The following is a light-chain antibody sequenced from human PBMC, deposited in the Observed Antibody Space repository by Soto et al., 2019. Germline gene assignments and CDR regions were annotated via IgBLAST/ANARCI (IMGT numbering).Light chain of an antibody. CDR3: SSYTSRSTQV. CDR2: EVS. J-gene: IGLJ1*01. V-gene: IGLV2-14*01. Sequence: QSVLTQPASVSGSPGQSITISCTGTSSDVGGYNYVSWYQQHPGKAPKLMIYEVSYRPSGVSNRFSGSKSGNTASLTISGLQAEDEADYYCSSYTSRSTQVFGTGTKVTVL. CDR1: SSDVGGYNY.